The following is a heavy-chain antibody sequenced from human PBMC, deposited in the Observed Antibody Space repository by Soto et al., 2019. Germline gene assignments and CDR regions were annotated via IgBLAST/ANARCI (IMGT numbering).Heavy chain of an antibody. CDR1: GFTFSSYG. Sequence: QVQLVESGGGVVQPGRSLRLSCAASGFTFSSYGMHWVRQAPGKGLEWVAVISYDGSNKYYADSVKGRFTISRDNSKNTLYLQMNSLRAEDTAVYYCAKIGYSYGDAFDIWGQGTMFTVSS. CDR3: AKIGYSYGDAFDI. V-gene: IGHV3-30*18. J-gene: IGHJ3*02. D-gene: IGHD5-18*01. CDR2: ISYDGSNK.